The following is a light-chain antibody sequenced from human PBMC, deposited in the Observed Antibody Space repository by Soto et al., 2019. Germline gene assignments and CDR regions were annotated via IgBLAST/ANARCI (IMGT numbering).Light chain of an antibody. J-gene: IGKJ2*01. Sequence: EIVLTQSPGTLSLSPGERATLSCRASQSVSSNYLAWYQQKPGQAPRLLISGASSRATGIPDRFSGSGSGTDFTLTISRLEPEDFAVYYCQHYDSSPMYPFGQGTKLEIK. CDR1: QSVSSNY. V-gene: IGKV3-20*01. CDR3: QHYDSSPMYP. CDR2: GAS.